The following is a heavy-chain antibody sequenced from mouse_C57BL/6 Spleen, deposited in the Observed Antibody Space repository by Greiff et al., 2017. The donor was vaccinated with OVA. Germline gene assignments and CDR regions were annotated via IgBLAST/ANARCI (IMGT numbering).Heavy chain of an antibody. CDR2: ISSGSSTI. CDR1: GFTFSDYG. V-gene: IGHV5-17*01. CDR3: ARRTGDD. D-gene: IGHD4-1*01. Sequence: EVNVVASGGGLVKPGGSLKLSCAASGFTFSDYGMHWVRQAPETGLEWVAYISSGSSTIYYADTVKGRFTISRDNAKNTLFLQMTRLRSEDTAMYSCARRTGDDWGQGTTLTVSS. J-gene: IGHJ2*01.